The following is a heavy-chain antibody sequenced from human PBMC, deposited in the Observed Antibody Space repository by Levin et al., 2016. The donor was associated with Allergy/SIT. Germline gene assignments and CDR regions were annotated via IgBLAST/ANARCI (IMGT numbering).Heavy chain of an antibody. CDR1: GASINSGIYY. Sequence: SETLSLTCKVSGASINSGIYYWTWIRQYPGKGLEWTGYIYHSGTTYYNPSLKSRVTISVDTAKNQFSLNLTSVTAADTAVYFCARYNRSWTTDYHYYGMDVWGQGTTVTVSS. CDR2: IYHSGTT. CDR3: ARYNRSWTTDYHYYGMDV. D-gene: IGHD1-1*01. J-gene: IGHJ6*02. V-gene: IGHV4-31*03.